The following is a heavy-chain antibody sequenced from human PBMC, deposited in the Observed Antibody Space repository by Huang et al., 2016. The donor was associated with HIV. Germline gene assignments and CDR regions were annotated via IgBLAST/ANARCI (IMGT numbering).Heavy chain of an antibody. CDR1: GDSISSGGYY. CDR2: VYYSGDT. D-gene: IGHD2-2*01. Sequence: QVQLQESGPGLVKPSQTLSLTCSVSGDSISSGGYYWTWLRQSPRTGLEFIGYVYYSGDTYYSPSLRSRVTISRDTSKNQVALTLQSLTAADTAVYYCVRALSRYYFDYWGQGTLVTVSS. V-gene: IGHV4-30-4*08. J-gene: IGHJ4*02. CDR3: VRALSRYYFDY.